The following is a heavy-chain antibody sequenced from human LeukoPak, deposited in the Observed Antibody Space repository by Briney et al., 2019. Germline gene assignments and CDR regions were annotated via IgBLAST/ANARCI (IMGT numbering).Heavy chain of an antibody. CDR3: ARLHYDSSGYLYYFDY. V-gene: IGHV4-39*01. CDR2: IYYSGST. J-gene: IGHJ4*02. Sequence: SETLSLTCTVSGGSISSSSYYWGWIRQPPVKGLEWIGSIYYSGSTYYNPSLKSRVTISVDTSKNQFSLKLSSVTAADTAVYYCARLHYDSSGYLYYFDYWGQGSLVTVSS. D-gene: IGHD3-22*01. CDR1: GGSISSSSYY.